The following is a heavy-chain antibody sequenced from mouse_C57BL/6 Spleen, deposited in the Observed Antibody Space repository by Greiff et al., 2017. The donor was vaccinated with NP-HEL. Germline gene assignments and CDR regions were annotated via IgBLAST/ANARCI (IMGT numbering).Heavy chain of an antibody. CDR2: IDPENGDT. D-gene: IGHD1-1*01. J-gene: IGHJ1*03. Sequence: VQLQQSGAELVRPGASVKLSCTASGFNIKDDYMHWVKQRPEQGLEWIGWIDPENGDTAYAPKFQGKATLTADTSATTAYLQLSSLTSEDTAVYYCTFITTVVATRYFDVWGTGTTVTVAS. CDR3: TFITTVVATRYFDV. CDR1: GFNIKDDY. V-gene: IGHV14-4*01.